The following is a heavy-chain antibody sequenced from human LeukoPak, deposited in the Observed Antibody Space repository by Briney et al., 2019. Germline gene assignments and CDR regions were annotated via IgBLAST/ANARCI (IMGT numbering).Heavy chain of an antibody. J-gene: IGHJ4*02. CDR2: ISAYNGNT. D-gene: IGHD6-13*01. Sequence: ASVKVSCKASGYTFTSYGISWVRQAPGQGLEWMGWISAYNGNTNYAQKLQGRVTMTTDTSTSTAYMELRSLRSDDTAVYYCAIAGIIAAAGTSPFDYWGQGTLVTVSS. CDR3: AIAGIIAAAGTSPFDY. CDR1: GYTFTSYG. V-gene: IGHV1-18*01.